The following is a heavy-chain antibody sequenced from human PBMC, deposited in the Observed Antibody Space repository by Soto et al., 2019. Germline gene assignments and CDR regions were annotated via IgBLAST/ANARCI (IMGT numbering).Heavy chain of an antibody. Sequence: SQTLSLTCAISGDSVSSNSAAWNWIRQSPSRGLEWLGRTYYRSKWYNDYAVSVKSRITINPDTSKNQFSLQLNSVTPEDTAVYYCARDRRGYSYGLTYYYYGMDVWGQGTTVTVSS. CDR1: GDSVSSNSAA. D-gene: IGHD5-18*01. CDR2: TYYRSKWYN. CDR3: ARDRRGYSYGLTYYYYGMDV. J-gene: IGHJ6*02. V-gene: IGHV6-1*01.